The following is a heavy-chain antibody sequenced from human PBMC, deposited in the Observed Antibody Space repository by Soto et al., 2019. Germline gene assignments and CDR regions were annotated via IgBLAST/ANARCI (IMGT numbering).Heavy chain of an antibody. V-gene: IGHV1-69*01. J-gene: IGHJ6*02. CDR3: ARARGDGYNYYYYGMDV. CDR2: IIPIFGTA. Sequence: QVQLVQSGAEVKKPGSSVKVSCKASGGTFSSYAISWVRQAPGQGLEWMGGIIPIFGTANYAQKFQGRVTITADESTSTAFMELSSLRSEDTAVYYCARARGDGYNYYYYGMDVWGQGTTVTVSS. CDR1: GGTFSSYA. D-gene: IGHD5-12*01.